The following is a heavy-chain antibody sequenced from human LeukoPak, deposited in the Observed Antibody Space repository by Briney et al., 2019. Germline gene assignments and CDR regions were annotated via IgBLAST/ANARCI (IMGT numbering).Heavy chain of an antibody. CDR2: IYYSGTT. CDR1: GGSISTGILY. D-gene: IGHD2-15*01. CDR3: ASHEGTEDMPTVFYY. J-gene: IGHJ4*02. V-gene: IGHV4-39*01. Sequence: TSETLSPTCIVSGGSISTGILYSSWIRQAPGKGPEWIGSIYYSGTTNYNPSLKDRVTISVDSSKNQFSLNLRSVTAADTAFYYCASHEGTEDMPTVFYYWGQGILVTVSS.